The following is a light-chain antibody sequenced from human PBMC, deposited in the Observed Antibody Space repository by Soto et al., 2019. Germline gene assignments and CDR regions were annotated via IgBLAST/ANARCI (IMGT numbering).Light chain of an antibody. J-gene: IGLJ2*01. Sequence: QSALTQPASVSGSPGQSITISCTGTSSDVGGHNYVSWYQQHPGTAPKLMIYEVTNRPSGVSNRFSGSKSGNTASLTISGPQAEDEADYDCSSYTSTTNPDVVFGGGTKLTVL. CDR3: SSYTSTTNPDVV. V-gene: IGLV2-14*01. CDR1: SSDVGGHNY. CDR2: EVT.